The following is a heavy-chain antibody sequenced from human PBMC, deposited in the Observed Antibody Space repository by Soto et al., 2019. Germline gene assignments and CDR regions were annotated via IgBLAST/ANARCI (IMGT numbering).Heavy chain of an antibody. CDR2: TYYRPKWYN. J-gene: IGHJ4*02. CDR1: GDSVSSNSAA. V-gene: IGHV6-1*01. CDR3: ARARRTSYSSGWYYFDY. Sequence: SQTLSLTCAISGDSVSSNSAAWNWIRQSPSRGLEWLGRTYYRPKWYNDYTVSVKSRITINPDTSKNQFSLQLNSVTPEDTAVYYCARARRTSYSSGWYYFDYWGQGTLVTVSS. D-gene: IGHD6-19*01.